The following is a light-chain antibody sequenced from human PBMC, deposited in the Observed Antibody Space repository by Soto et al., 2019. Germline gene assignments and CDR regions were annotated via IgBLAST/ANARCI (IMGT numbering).Light chain of an antibody. CDR1: SSNIGAGYD. Sequence: QSVLTQPPSVSGAPGQRVTISCTGSSSNIGAGYDVHWYQQVPGTAPKLLIYGNITRPSGVPDRFSGSKSGTSASLAITGLQADDEADYSCQSYDSSLTVVFGGGTKLPVL. CDR2: GNI. V-gene: IGLV1-40*01. CDR3: QSYDSSLTVV. J-gene: IGLJ2*01.